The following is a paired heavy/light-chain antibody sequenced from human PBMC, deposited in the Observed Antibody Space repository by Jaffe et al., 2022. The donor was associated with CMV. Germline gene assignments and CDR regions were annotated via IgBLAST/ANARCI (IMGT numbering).Light chain of an antibody. CDR3: QQRYSWPPLT. J-gene: IGKJ4*01. CDR2: ETS. Sequence: EVVLTQSPATLSLSPGERATLSCRASQSVGIHLAWYQQKPGQAPRLLIYETSNRATGIPARFSGSGSGTDFTLTISSLEPEDFAVYYCQQRYSWPPLTFGGGTKVEFK. CDR1: QSVGIH. V-gene: IGKV3-11*01.
Heavy chain of an antibody. D-gene: IGHD1-26*01. CDR3: ARGMPGAWDNNWFDP. CDR2: IHRKGTA. J-gene: IGHJ5*02. V-gene: IGHV4-4*07. Sequence: QVQLQESGPGLVRPSETLSLTCSVSGGSINNHELTWIRQPAGRGLEWIGRIHRKGTAMYNPSLKSRVTVSMDTSKNQFSLILTSVTAADTAVYYCARGMPGAWDNNWFDPWGQGTLVTVSS. CDR1: GGSINNHE.